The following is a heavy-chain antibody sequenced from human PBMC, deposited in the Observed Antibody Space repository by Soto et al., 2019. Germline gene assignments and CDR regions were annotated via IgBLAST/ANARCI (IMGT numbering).Heavy chain of an antibody. CDR3: TTDLYDILTGYSPYYYYGMVV. CDR1: GFTFSNAW. Sequence: GSLRLSCAASGFTFSNAWMNWVRQAPGKGLEWVGRIKSKTDGGTTDYAAPVKGRFTISRDDSKNTLYLQMNSLKTEDTAVYYCTTDLYDILTGYSPYYYYGMVVWGQGTTVTAP. CDR2: IKSKTDGGTT. J-gene: IGHJ6*02. D-gene: IGHD3-9*01. V-gene: IGHV3-15*07.